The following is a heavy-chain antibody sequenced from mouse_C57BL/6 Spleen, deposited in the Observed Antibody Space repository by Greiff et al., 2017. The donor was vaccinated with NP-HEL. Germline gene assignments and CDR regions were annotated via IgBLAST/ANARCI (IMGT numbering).Heavy chain of an antibody. CDR2: IYPGSGST. CDR1: GYTFTSYW. CDR3: ARAYGSSLYWYFDV. Sequence: QVQLQQPGAELVKPGASVKMSCKASGYTFTSYWITWVKQRPGQGLEWIGDIYPGSGSTNYTEKFKSKATLTVDTSSSTAYMQLSSLTSEDSAVYYCARAYGSSLYWYFDVWGTGTTVTVSS. J-gene: IGHJ1*03. D-gene: IGHD1-1*01. V-gene: IGHV1-55*01.